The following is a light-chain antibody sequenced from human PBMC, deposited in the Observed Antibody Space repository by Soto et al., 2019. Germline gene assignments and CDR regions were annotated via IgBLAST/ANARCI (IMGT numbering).Light chain of an antibody. Sequence: QSVLTQPASVSGSPGQSITISCTGTSSDVGSYNLVSWYQQYPGKAPKLMISEVNKRPSGVSNRFSGSKSGNTASLTISGLQAEDEADYYCCSYAGSSTYVFGTGTKVPVL. CDR3: CSYAGSSTYV. CDR2: EVN. V-gene: IGLV2-23*02. CDR1: SSDVGSYNL. J-gene: IGLJ1*01.